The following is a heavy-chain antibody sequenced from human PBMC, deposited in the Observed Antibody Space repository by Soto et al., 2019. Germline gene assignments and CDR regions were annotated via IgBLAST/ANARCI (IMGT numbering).Heavy chain of an antibody. V-gene: IGHV3-48*01. CDR1: GFTFSSYS. CDR3: ATYGDYVGDAFDI. D-gene: IGHD4-17*01. CDR2: IGSSSSTI. Sequence: GGSLRLSCAASGFTFSSYSMNWVRQATGKGLEWVSYIGSSSSTIYYADSVKGRFTISRDNAKNSLYLQMNSLRAEDTAVYYCATYGDYVGDAFDIWGQGTMVTVSS. J-gene: IGHJ3*02.